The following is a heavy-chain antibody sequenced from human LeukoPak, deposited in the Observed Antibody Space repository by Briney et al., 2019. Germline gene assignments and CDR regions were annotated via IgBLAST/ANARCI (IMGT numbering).Heavy chain of an antibody. CDR3: ARGLVPGFLDY. D-gene: IGHD4-11*01. CDR1: GFTFSSSW. Sequence: QPGGSLRLSCAASGFTFSSSWMYWVRQAPGKGLVWVSRINSDESITTYADSVKGRFTISGDNAKNTLYLQMNSLRAEDTAVYYCARGLVPGFLDYWGQGTTVTVSS. J-gene: IGHJ4*02. V-gene: IGHV3-74*01. CDR2: INSDESIT.